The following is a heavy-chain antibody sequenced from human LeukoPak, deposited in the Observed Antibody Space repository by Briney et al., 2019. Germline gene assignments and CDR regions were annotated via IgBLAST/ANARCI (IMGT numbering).Heavy chain of an antibody. CDR1: GFTFSSYS. D-gene: IGHD3-3*01. CDR2: ISSSSSYI. J-gene: IGHJ4*02. Sequence: GGSLRLSCGASGFTFSSYSMNWVRQAPGKGLEWVSSISSSSSYIYYADSVKGRFTISRDNAKNSLYLQMNSLRAEDTAVYYCARSITIFGVVIIPDYYSDYWGQGTLVTVSS. V-gene: IGHV3-21*01. CDR3: ARSITIFGVVIIPDYYSDY.